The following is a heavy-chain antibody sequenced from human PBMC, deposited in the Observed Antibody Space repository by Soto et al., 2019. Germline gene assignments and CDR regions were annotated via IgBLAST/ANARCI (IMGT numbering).Heavy chain of an antibody. J-gene: IGHJ6*02. CDR3: ARDRYCSSTSCYPDPPYYYYGMDV. CDR1: GFTFSSYS. D-gene: IGHD2-2*01. CDR2: ISSSSSYI. Sequence: GGSLRLSCAASGFTFSSYSMNWVRQAPGKGLEWVSSISSSSSYIYYADSVKGRFTISRDNAKNSLYLQMNSLRAEDTAVYYCARDRYCSSTSCYPDPPYYYYGMDVWGQGTTVTVSS. V-gene: IGHV3-21*01.